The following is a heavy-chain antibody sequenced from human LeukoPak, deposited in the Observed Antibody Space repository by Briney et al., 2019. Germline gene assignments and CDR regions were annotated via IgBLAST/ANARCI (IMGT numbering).Heavy chain of an antibody. Sequence: PGGSLRLSCAASGFTFSSYWMSWVRQAPGKGLEWVANIKHDGSEKYYVGSVKGRFTISRDNAKNSLYLQMNSLRAEDTAVYYCARGTGYYYYYMDVWGKGTTVTVSS. J-gene: IGHJ6*03. CDR2: IKHDGSEK. V-gene: IGHV3-7*01. CDR1: GFTFSSYW. D-gene: IGHD3/OR15-3a*01. CDR3: ARGTGYYYYYMDV.